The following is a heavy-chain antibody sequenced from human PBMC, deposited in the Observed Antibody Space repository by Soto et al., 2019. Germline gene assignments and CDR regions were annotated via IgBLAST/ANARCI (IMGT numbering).Heavy chain of an antibody. V-gene: IGHV1-8*01. CDR1: GYSFTRHD. D-gene: IGHD3-3*01. CDR2: INPSSGNT. Sequence: QVQLVQSGAEVKKPGASVKVSCKASGYSFTRHDINWVRQAPGQGLEWMGWINPSSGNTGYAQRFLGRLTMTTDTSTSTAYMELSGLKSDDTAIYYCARAGSLFSGVIVFYGMDVWGQGTTVTV. J-gene: IGHJ6*02. CDR3: ARAGSLFSGVIVFYGMDV.